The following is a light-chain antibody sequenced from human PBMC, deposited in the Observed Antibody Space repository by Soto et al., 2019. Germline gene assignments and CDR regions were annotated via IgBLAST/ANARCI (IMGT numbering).Light chain of an antibody. J-gene: IGKJ1*01. V-gene: IGKV3-20*01. Sequence: EIVLTQSPGTVSLSPGERATLSCRASQSVGSRWLAWYQQKPGQAPRVLIYGGSNRATGIPDRFSGSGSGTDFTLTISGLEHEDLAVYYCQQYYSSRTFGQGTKVEIK. CDR1: QSVGSRW. CDR2: GGS. CDR3: QQYYSSRT.